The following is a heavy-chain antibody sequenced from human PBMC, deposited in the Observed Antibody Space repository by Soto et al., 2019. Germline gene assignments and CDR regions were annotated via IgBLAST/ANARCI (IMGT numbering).Heavy chain of an antibody. CDR2: ISYDGSNK. Sequence: QVQLVESGGGVVQPGRSLRLSCAASGFTFSSYGMHWVRQAPGKGLEWVAVISYDGSNKYYADSVKGRFTISRDNSKNTXXLQMNSLRAEDTAVYYCAKDKNYYDSSGYYGICDYWGQGTLVTVSS. CDR1: GFTFSSYG. D-gene: IGHD3-22*01. J-gene: IGHJ4*02. V-gene: IGHV3-30*18. CDR3: AKDKNYYDSSGYYGICDY.